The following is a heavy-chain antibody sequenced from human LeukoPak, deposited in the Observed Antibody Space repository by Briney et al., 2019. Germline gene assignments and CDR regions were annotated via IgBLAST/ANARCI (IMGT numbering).Heavy chain of an antibody. CDR3: ARDSGYFDWLEHDY. CDR1: GFTFSDYY. CDR2: ISGSDSTI. D-gene: IGHD3-9*01. V-gene: IGHV3-11*01. J-gene: IGHJ4*02. Sequence: RGSLRLSCAASGFTFSDYYMSWIRQAPGKGLEWVSYISGSDSTIYYADSVKGRFTISRDNAKSSLYLQMNSLRAEDTAVYYCARDSGYFDWLEHDYWGQGTLVTVSS.